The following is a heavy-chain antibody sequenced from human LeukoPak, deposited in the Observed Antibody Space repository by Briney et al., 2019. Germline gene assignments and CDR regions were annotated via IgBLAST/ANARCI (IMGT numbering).Heavy chain of an antibody. CDR3: ARFRIGVPTDFDY. CDR2: ISAYNGNT. Sequence: GASVKVSCKASGYTFTSYGISWVRQAPGQGLEWMGWISAYNGNTNYAQKLQGRVTMTTDTSTSTANMELRSLRSDDTAVYYCARFRIGVPTDFDYWGQGTLVTVSS. CDR1: GYTFTSYG. V-gene: IGHV1-18*01. J-gene: IGHJ4*02. D-gene: IGHD3-10*01.